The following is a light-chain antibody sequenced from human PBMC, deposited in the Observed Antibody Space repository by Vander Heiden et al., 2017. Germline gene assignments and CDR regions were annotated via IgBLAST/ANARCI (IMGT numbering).Light chain of an antibody. Sequence: EIVLTQSPATLSLSPGERATLSCRASQSVSSYLAWYQQKPGQAPRLLIYDASNRATGSPARFSGSGSGTDFTLTISSLEPEDFAVYYCQQRSDCLHTFGGGTKVEIK. V-gene: IGKV3-11*01. CDR2: DAS. J-gene: IGKJ4*01. CDR1: QSVSSY. CDR3: QQRSDCLHT.